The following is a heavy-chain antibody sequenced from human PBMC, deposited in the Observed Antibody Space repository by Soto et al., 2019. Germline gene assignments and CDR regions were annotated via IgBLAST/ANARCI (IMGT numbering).Heavy chain of an antibody. Sequence: GGSLRLSCVVSGFTFGSYSMNWVRQAPGKGLEWVSFIRSSGSTIYYADSVKGRFTISRDNAKNSLYLQMNSLRAEDTAVYYCARDSTYSNWDYFDYWGQGTQVTVSS. D-gene: IGHD4-4*01. CDR2: IRSSGSTI. V-gene: IGHV3-48*01. J-gene: IGHJ4*02. CDR1: GFTFGSYS. CDR3: ARDSTYSNWDYFDY.